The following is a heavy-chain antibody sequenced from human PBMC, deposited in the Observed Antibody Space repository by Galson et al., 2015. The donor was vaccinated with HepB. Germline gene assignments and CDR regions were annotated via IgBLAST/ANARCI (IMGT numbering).Heavy chain of an antibody. CDR2: IDPSDSYT. Sequence: QSGAEVKRPGESLRISCKGSGYRFTHYWISWVRQMPGKGLEWMGRIDPSDSYTNYSPSFQGHVTISADESISTAYLQWSSLKASDTAMYYCARHRAGTTGWFDPWGQGTLVTVSS. J-gene: IGHJ5*02. V-gene: IGHV5-10-1*01. CDR3: ARHRAGTTGWFDP. CDR1: GYRFTHYW. D-gene: IGHD1-7*01.